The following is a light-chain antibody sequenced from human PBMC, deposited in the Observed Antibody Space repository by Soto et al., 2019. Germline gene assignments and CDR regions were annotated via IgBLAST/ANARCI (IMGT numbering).Light chain of an antibody. CDR2: DDN. Sequence: QSVMTQPPSVSAAPGQKVTISCSGSSSNIGGNSVSWYQQLPGTAPKLRIYDDNKRPSGIPDRFSGSKSGTSATLGITGFQTGDEADYYCGSWDSSLSAYVFGTGTQLTVL. J-gene: IGLJ1*01. CDR3: GSWDSSLSAYV. V-gene: IGLV1-51*01. CDR1: SSNIGGNS.